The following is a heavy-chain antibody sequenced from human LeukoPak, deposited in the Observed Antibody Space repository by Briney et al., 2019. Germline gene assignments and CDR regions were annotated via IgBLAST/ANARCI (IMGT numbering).Heavy chain of an antibody. J-gene: IGHJ4*02. CDR2: IIPILGIA. Sequence: SVKVSCKASGGTFSSYAICWVRPAPGQGLEWMGRIIPILGIANYAQKFQGRVTITADKSTSTAYMELSSLRTEDTAVYYCARAKAVAGTGGDYWGQGTLVTVSS. V-gene: IGHV1-69*04. D-gene: IGHD6-19*01. CDR1: GGTFSSYA. CDR3: ARAKAVAGTGGDY.